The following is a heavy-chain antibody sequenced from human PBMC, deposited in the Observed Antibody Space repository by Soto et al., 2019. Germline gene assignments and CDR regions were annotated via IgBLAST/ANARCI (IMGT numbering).Heavy chain of an antibody. V-gene: IGHV3-30*18. CDR3: AKGRDCSGGSCYEATVDY. J-gene: IGHJ4*02. CDR1: GFTFSSYG. D-gene: IGHD2-15*01. Sequence: GGSLRLSCAASGFTFSSYGMHWVRQAPGKGLEWVAVISYDGSSKYYADSVKGRFTISRDNSKNTLYLQMNSLRAEDTAVYYCAKGRDCSGGSCYEATVDYWGQGTLVTVSS. CDR2: ISYDGSSK.